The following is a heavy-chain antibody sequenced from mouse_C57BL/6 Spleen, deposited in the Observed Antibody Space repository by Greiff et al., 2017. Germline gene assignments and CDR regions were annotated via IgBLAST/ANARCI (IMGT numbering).Heavy chain of an antibody. CDR1: GYAFSSSW. CDR3: ARRGNYYYAMDY. J-gene: IGHJ4*01. V-gene: IGHV1-82*01. D-gene: IGHD2-1*01. Sequence: QVQLKESGPELVKPGASVKISCQASGYAFSSSWMNWVKQRPGQGLEWIGRIYPGDGDTNYNGKFKGKATLTADKSSSTAYMQLSSLTSEDSAVYFCARRGNYYYAMDYWGQGTSVTVSS. CDR2: IYPGDGDT.